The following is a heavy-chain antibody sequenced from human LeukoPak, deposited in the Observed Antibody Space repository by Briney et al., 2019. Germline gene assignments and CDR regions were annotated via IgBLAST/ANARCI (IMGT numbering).Heavy chain of an antibody. CDR3: AIEIRYFDWLTGGALDH. D-gene: IGHD3-9*01. J-gene: IGHJ4*02. Sequence: GGSLRLSCAASGFTFSSYGMHWVRQAPGKGLEWVAFIRYDGSNKYYADSVKGRFTISRDNSKNTLYLQMNSLRAEDTAVYYCAIEIRYFDWLTGGALDHWGQGTLVTVAS. CDR1: GFTFSSYG. CDR2: IRYDGSNK. V-gene: IGHV3-30*02.